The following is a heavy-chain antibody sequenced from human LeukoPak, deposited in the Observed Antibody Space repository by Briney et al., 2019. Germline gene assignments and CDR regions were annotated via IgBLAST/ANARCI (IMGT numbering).Heavy chain of an antibody. CDR3: ARESRYCSRTTSCYHANYFYYMDV. J-gene: IGHJ6*03. CDR2: IYHSGST. CDR1: GGSISSGGYS. Sequence: SQTLSLTCAVSGGSISSGGYSWSWIRQPPGKGLEWIGYIYHSGSTYYNPSLKSRVTISVDRSKNQFSLKLNSVTAADTAVYYCARESRYCSRTTSCYHANYFYYMDVWGKGTTVTVSS. V-gene: IGHV4-30-2*01. D-gene: IGHD2-2*01.